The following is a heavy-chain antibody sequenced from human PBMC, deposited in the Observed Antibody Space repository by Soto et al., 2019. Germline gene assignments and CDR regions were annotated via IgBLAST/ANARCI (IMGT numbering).Heavy chain of an antibody. V-gene: IGHV5-10-1*01. CDR1: GNRFTSYG. J-gene: IGHJ6*02. CDR3: ATIPITATTTGYYYYGMDV. CDR2: IDPSDSYT. Sequence: XESLKISWKCSGNRFTSYGISLVLQMPGKGLEWMGRIDPSDSYTNYSPSFQGHVTISADKSISTAYLQWSSLKASDTAMYYCATIPITATTTGYYYYGMDVWGQGTTVTVSS. D-gene: IGHD4-17*01.